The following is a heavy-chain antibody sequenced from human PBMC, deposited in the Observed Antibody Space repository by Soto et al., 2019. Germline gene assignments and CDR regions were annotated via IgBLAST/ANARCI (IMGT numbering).Heavy chain of an antibody. CDR1: GFTFSNYW. CDR3: ATMVAREAAGARYRFGP. J-gene: IGHJ5*02. Sequence: GGSLRLSCAASGFTFSNYWMSWVRQAPGKGLEWVANIKQDGSQKYYVDSVKGRFTISRDNAKNSLYLEMNSLRAEDTAVYSCATMVAREAAGARYRFGPWRQRTLVSVCS. V-gene: IGHV3-7*03. CDR2: IKQDGSQK. D-gene: IGHD6-13*01.